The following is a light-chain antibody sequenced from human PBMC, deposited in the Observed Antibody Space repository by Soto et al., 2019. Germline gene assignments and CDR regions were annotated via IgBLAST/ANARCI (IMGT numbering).Light chain of an antibody. CDR3: QQYNSYSRT. V-gene: IGKV1-5*01. Sequence: IQMTQSPSTLSASVGDRVTITCRASQSISIWLAWYRQKPGKAPKLLIYDASSLESGVPSRFSGSGSGTEFTLTISSLQPDDFATYYCQQYNSYSRTFGQGTKVDIK. J-gene: IGKJ1*01. CDR2: DAS. CDR1: QSISIW.